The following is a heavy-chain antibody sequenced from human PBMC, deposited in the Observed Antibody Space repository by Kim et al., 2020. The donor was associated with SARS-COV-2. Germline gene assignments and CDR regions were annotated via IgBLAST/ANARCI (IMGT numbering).Heavy chain of an antibody. V-gene: IGHV3-23*01. Sequence: GGSLRLSCAASGFTLSNNAMSWVHQALGRGLEWVSTIRAGAETTYYADSVNGRFTISRDSSKHTLYLQLNSLRADDTAVYYCAKDRGGSGWPVFDYWGQG. J-gene: IGHJ4*02. CDR3: AKDRGGSGWPVFDY. CDR2: IRAGAETT. CDR1: GFTLSNNA. D-gene: IGHD6-19*01.